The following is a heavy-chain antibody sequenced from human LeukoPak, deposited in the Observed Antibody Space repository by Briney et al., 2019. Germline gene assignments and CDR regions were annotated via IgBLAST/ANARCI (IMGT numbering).Heavy chain of an antibody. CDR2: IYYSGST. CDR3: AKVFGYRSSFYDY. V-gene: IGHV4-39*07. CDR1: GGSISSSTYY. D-gene: IGHD5-24*01. Sequence: SETLSLTCTVSGGSISSSTYYWGWIRQPPGKGLEWIGSIYYSGSTYYNPSLMSRVTISVDTSKNQFSLKLSSVTAADTAVYYCAKVFGYRSSFYDYWGQGTLVTVSS. J-gene: IGHJ4*02.